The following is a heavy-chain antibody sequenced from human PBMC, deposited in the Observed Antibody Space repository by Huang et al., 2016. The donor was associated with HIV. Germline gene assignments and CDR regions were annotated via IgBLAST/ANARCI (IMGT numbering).Heavy chain of an antibody. CDR1: GGSFSGHY. CDR2: ISASGSP. J-gene: IGHJ3*02. CDR3: ARMFKYDSGGYWGNDAFDI. Sequence: QVQLQQWGAELLKPSETLSLTCAVSGGSFSGHYWTWIRQPPGRGLEWIGEISASGSPTYNPSLKSRVTFSGDTSQCQFSLKLNSVTAADTAIYYCARMFKYDSGGYWGNDAFDIWGQGTMVTVSS. D-gene: IGHD3-22*01. V-gene: IGHV4-34*02.